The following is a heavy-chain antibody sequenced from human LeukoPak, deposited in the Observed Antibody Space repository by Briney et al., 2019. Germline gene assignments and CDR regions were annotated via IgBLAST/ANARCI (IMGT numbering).Heavy chain of an antibody. CDR2: ISSSSSYI. CDR1: GFTFSSYS. D-gene: IGHD4/OR15-4a*01. CDR3: ARRAGAYSHPYDY. J-gene: IGHJ4*02. V-gene: IGHV3-21*04. Sequence: GGSLRLSCAASGFTFSSYSMNWVRQAPGKGLEWVSSISSSSSYIYYADSVEGRFTISRDNAKNSLYLQMNSLRAEDTAVYYCARRAGAYSHPYDYWGQGTLVTASS.